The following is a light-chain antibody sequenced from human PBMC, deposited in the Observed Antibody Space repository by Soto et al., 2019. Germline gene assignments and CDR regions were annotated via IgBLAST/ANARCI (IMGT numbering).Light chain of an antibody. CDR2: GAS. Sequence: EIVLTQSPGTLSLSPGERATRSCRASQGVSSSYLGWYQQKRGQAPRLLIYGASSRATGIPDRFRGSGSGTDFTLTISRLEPEDFAVYYCQYYGSSPTTFGQGTKVDIK. CDR1: QGVSSSY. V-gene: IGKV3-20*01. CDR3: QYYGSSPTT. J-gene: IGKJ1*01.